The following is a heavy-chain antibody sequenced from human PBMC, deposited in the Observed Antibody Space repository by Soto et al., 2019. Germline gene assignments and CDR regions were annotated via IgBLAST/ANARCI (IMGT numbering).Heavy chain of an antibody. D-gene: IGHD1-26*01. V-gene: IGHV1-18*03. J-gene: IGHJ6*02. CDR3: AREGGNSAVPWEYYYGMDV. CDR2: ISAYNGNT. Sequence: QVQLVQSGAEVKKPGASVKVSCKASGYTLTSHGISWVRQAPGQGLEWMGWISAYNGNTNYAQKLQGRVTMTTDTSTSTAYMELRSLTSDDMAVYYCAREGGNSAVPWEYYYGMDVWGQRTMVTVSS. CDR1: GYTLTSHG.